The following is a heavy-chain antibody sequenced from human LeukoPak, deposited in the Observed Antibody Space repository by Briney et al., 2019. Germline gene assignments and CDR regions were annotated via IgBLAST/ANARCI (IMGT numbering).Heavy chain of an antibody. CDR3: ARQDSSGYYYDY. J-gene: IGHJ4*02. V-gene: IGHV4-59*08. CDR2: IYYSGST. D-gene: IGHD3-22*01. Sequence: SETLSLTCTVSGGSISSYYWSWIRQPPGKGLEWIGYIYYSGSTNYNPSLKSRVTISVDTSKNQFSLKLSSVTAADTAVYYCARQDSSGYYYDYWGQGTLVTVSS. CDR1: GGSISSYY.